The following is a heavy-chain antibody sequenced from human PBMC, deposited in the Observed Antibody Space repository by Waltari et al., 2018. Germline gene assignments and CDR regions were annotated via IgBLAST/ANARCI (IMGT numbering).Heavy chain of an antibody. Sequence: QVQLVQSGAEVRKPGSSVTVSCKPSGGTFRRFSISWVRLAPGQGLEWMGGLIPIFLTANYAQKFEGRLTIDADEATSTVYMELSGLTSDDTAVYYCADCGGDCPHWGQGTLVTVSS. CDR2: LIPIFLTA. J-gene: IGHJ4*02. CDR1: GGTFRRFS. CDR3: ADCGGDCPH. V-gene: IGHV1-69*01. D-gene: IGHD2-21*01.